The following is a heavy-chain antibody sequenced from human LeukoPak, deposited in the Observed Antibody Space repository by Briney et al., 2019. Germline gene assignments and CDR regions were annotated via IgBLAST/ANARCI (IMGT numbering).Heavy chain of an antibody. V-gene: IGHV3-21*04. CDR2: ISSSSSYI. J-gene: IGHJ4*02. CDR1: GFTFSSYS. Sequence: GGSLRLSCAASGFTFSSYSMNWVRQAPGKGLEWVSSISSSSSYIYYADSVKGRFTISRDNAKNSLYLQMNSLRAEDTAVYYCAKDFARVPTYYFDYWGQGTLVTVSS. CDR3: AKDFARVPTYYFDY. D-gene: IGHD2-21*01.